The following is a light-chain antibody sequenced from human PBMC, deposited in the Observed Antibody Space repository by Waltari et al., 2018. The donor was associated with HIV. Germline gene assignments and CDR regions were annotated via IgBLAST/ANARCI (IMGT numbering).Light chain of an antibody. J-gene: IGLJ1*01. CDR2: EVS. Sequence: QSALTQPASVSGSPGQSITISCTGTSSDVGGYNYVSWYLQHPGKAPQLMIYEVSNRPSGVSRRFSGSNSGNTASLTISGLQAEDEADYYCSSYTTSGGAAYVFGTGTKVTVL. CDR3: SSYTTSGGAAYV. V-gene: IGLV2-14*01. CDR1: SSDVGGYNY.